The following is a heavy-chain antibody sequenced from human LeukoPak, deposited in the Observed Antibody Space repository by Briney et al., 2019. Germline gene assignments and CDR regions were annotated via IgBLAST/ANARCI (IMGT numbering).Heavy chain of an antibody. Sequence: AGGSLRLSCAASGFTFDDCGMSWVRQAPGKGLEWVSGINWSGGSTGYADSVKGRFTISRDNAKNSLYLQMNSLRAEDTALYPCARRRRGGSGSYEGYYFDYWGQGTLVTVSS. J-gene: IGHJ4*02. V-gene: IGHV3-20*01. CDR2: INWSGGST. CDR3: ARRRRGGSGSYEGYYFDY. CDR1: GFTFDDCG. D-gene: IGHD3-10*01.